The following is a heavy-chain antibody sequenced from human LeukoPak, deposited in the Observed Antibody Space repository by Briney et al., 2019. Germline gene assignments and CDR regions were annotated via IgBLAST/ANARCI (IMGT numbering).Heavy chain of an antibody. D-gene: IGHD1-26*01. CDR1: GGSISSYY. CDR2: IYYSGST. J-gene: IGHJ4*02. V-gene: IGHV4-59*08. CDR3: ARLGAMVDY. Sequence: PSETLSLTCTVSGGSISSYYWSWIRQPPGKGLEWIGYIYYSGSTNYNPSLKSRVTISVDTSKNQFSLKLSSVAAADTAVYYCARLGAMVDYWGQGTLVTVSS.